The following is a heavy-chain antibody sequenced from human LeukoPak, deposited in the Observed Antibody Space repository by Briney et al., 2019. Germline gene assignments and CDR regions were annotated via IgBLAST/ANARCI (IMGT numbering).Heavy chain of an antibody. CDR1: GFTFSSYG. CDR2: ISYDGSNK. J-gene: IGHJ4*02. Sequence: GGSLRLSCAASGFTFSSYGMHWVRQAPGKGLEWVAVISYDGSNKYYADSVKGRFTISRDNSKNTLYLQMNSQRAEDTAVYYCAKVWYGGGYFDYWGQGTLVTVSS. CDR3: AKVWYGGGYFDY. V-gene: IGHV3-30*18. D-gene: IGHD4-23*01.